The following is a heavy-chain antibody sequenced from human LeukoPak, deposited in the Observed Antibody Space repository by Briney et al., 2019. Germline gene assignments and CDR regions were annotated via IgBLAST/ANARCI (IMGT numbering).Heavy chain of an antibody. CDR3: AKAYYYDTPGAFDM. CDR2: IRYDGSNK. V-gene: IGHV3-30*02. J-gene: IGHJ3*02. Sequence: PGGSLRLSCAASGFTFSSYGMHWVRQAPGKGLEWVAFIRYDGSNKYYADSVKGRFTISRDNSKNTLYLQMNSLRAEDTAVYYCAKAYYYDTPGAFDMRGQGTMVTVSS. CDR1: GFTFSSYG. D-gene: IGHD3-22*01.